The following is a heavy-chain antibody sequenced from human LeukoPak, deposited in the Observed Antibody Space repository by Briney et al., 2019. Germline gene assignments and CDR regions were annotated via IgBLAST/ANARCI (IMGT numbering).Heavy chain of an antibody. CDR3: ARHLFCSGYYPDY. D-gene: IGHD3-3*01. CDR2: VIHDGSS. J-gene: IGHJ4*01. Sequence: SETLSLTCAVYGESFSGYSWSWFRQPPGKGLEWIGEVIHDGSSNYNPSLKTRLTISVDTSKNQFSLNVTSVIATDTAVYYCARHLFCSGYYPDYLGQGTLVTVSS. CDR1: GESFSGYS. V-gene: IGHV4-34*12.